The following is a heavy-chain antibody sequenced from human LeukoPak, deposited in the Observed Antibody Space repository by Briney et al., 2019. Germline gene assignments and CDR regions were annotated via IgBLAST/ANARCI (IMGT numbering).Heavy chain of an antibody. CDR1: GGSISSYY. J-gene: IGHJ4*02. CDR3: ARGCSSTSCPFDY. Sequence: SETLSLTCTVSGGSISSYYWSWIRQPPGKGLEWIGYIYYSGSTNYNPSLKSRVTISVDTSKNQFSLKLSSVTAADTAVYYCARGCSSTSCPFDYWGQGTLVTVSS. V-gene: IGHV4-59*01. D-gene: IGHD2-2*01. CDR2: IYYSGST.